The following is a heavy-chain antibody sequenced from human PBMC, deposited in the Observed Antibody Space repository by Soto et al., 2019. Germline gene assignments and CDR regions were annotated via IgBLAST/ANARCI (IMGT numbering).Heavy chain of an antibody. Sequence: PGWSLRLFCAVSGFPLEKYGMNWVRQSPGKGLEWVSSISFSGDYIYYADSVKGRVNISRDNARNSLYLQMNRRGVDDTALYFRARATYNGNHEYWGQGT. CDR3: ARATYNGNHEY. D-gene: IGHD1-26*01. CDR1: GFPLEKYG. V-gene: IGHV3-21*01. J-gene: IGHJ4*02. CDR2: ISFSGDYI.